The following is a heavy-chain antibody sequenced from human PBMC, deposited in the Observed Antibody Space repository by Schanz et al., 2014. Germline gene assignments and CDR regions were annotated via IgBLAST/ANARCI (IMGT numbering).Heavy chain of an antibody. V-gene: IGHV3-7*01. Sequence: VQLVESGGGVVQPGRSLRLSCAASGFTFSSYGMHWVRQAPGKGLEWVANINQDGSVDYYGDSVKGRFTISRDNAKNSLYLQMNSLRAEDTAVYYCACRITMVRGVIVGGGFDLWGQGTLVSVSS. CDR2: INQDGSVD. D-gene: IGHD3-10*01. CDR1: GFTFSSYG. CDR3: ACRITMVRGVIVGGGFDL. J-gene: IGHJ4*02.